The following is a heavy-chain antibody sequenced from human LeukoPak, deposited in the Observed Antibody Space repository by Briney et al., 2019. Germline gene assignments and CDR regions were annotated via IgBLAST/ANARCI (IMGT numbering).Heavy chain of an antibody. CDR2: IYPGDSDT. D-gene: IGHD3-22*01. V-gene: IGHV5-51*01. CDR3: ATHTYHYDSSGYPPYYFDY. CDR1: GYSFTSYW. J-gene: IGHJ4*02. Sequence: GESLKISCKGSGYSFTSYWIGWVRQMPGKGLEWMGIIYPGDSDTRYSPSFQGQVTISADKSISTAYLQWSSLKASDTAMYYCATHTYHYDSSGYPPYYFDYWGQGTLVTVSS.